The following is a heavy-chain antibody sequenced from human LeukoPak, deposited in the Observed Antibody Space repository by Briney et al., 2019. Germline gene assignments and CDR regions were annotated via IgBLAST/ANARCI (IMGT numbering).Heavy chain of an antibody. J-gene: IGHJ6*03. V-gene: IGHV3-66*02. D-gene: IGHD2-15*01. CDR1: GVTVSINY. Sequence: GGSLRLSCAPSGVTVSINYMSWVRPAPGKGRGWVSVIYSGGSTNYPDSVKGRFTISRDNSKNTLYLQMNSLRAEDTAVYYCARPRIFLNPKTEYYMDVWGKGTTVTVSS. CDR3: ARPRIFLNPKTEYYMDV. CDR2: IYSGGST.